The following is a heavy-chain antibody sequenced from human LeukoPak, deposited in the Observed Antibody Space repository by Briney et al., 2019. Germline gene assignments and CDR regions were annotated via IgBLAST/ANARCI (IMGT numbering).Heavy chain of an antibody. V-gene: IGHV3-30*04. Sequence: LSGRSLRLSCAASGFTFSSYVMHWVRQAPGKGLEWVAIISYDGSNEYYADSVKGRFTISRDNSKNTLYLQMNSLRAEDTAVYYCAKDDKLLGYYKVPIGYWGQGTLVTVSS. CDR1: GFTFSSYV. J-gene: IGHJ4*02. CDR2: ISYDGSNE. D-gene: IGHD3-9*01. CDR3: AKDDKLLGYYKVPIGY.